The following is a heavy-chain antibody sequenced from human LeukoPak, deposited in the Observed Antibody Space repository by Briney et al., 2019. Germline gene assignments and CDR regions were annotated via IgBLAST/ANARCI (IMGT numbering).Heavy chain of an antibody. CDR1: GGSISSSSYY. J-gene: IGHJ4*02. D-gene: IGHD4-23*01. CDR2: IYDSGST. Sequence: SETLSLTCTVSGGSISSSSYYWGWIRQPPGKGLEWIGSIYDSGSTYYNPSFKSRVTTSVDTSKSQFSLNLSSVTAADTAVYYCARVPDYGGNPYFDYWGQGTLVTVSS. CDR3: ARVPDYGGNPYFDY. V-gene: IGHV4-39*07.